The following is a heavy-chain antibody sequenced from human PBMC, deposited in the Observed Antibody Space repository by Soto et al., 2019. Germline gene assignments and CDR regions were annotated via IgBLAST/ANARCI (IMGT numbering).Heavy chain of an antibody. CDR2: INPNSGGT. V-gene: IGHV1-2*02. CDR1: GYTFTGYY. J-gene: IGHJ4*02. CDR3: ARDIYCSSTSCYTLDY. D-gene: IGHD2-2*02. Sequence: QVPLVQSGAEVKKPGASVKVSCKASGYTFTGYYMHWVRQAPGQGLEWMGWINPNSGGTNYAQKFQGRVTMTRDTSISTAYMELSRLRSDDTAVYYCARDIYCSSTSCYTLDYWGQGTLVIVSS.